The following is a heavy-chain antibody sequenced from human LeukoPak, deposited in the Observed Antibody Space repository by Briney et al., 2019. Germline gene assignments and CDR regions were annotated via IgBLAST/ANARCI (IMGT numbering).Heavy chain of an antibody. CDR2: INHSGST. Sequence: PSETLSLTCAVYGGSFSGYYWSWIRQPPGKGLEWIGEINHSGSTNYNPSPKSRVTISVDTSKNQFSLKLSSVTAADTAVYYCARDYDFWSGQISYYYYGMDVWGQGTTVTVSS. D-gene: IGHD3-3*01. J-gene: IGHJ6*02. V-gene: IGHV4-34*01. CDR3: ARDYDFWSGQISYYYYGMDV. CDR1: GGSFSGYY.